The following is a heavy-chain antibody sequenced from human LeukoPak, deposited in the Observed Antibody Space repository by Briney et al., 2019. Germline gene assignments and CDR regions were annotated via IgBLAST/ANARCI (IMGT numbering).Heavy chain of an antibody. CDR1: GGAFSSYT. V-gene: IGHV1-69*04. Sequence: SVKVSCKASGGAFSSYTISWVRQAPGQGLEWMGRIIPILGIANYAQKFQGRVTITADKSTSTAYMELSSLKSEDTAVYYCARDGNSSGWYADYWGQGTLVTVSS. J-gene: IGHJ4*02. CDR2: IIPILGIA. D-gene: IGHD6-19*01. CDR3: ARDGNSSGWYADY.